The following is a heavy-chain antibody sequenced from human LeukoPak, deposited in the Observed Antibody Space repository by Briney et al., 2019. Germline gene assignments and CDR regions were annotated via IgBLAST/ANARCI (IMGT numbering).Heavy chain of an antibody. CDR2: ISSDGSST. J-gene: IGHJ4*02. CDR3: VRDSGSSEYYFDY. Sequence: GGSLRLPCAASGLTFSSYWMHWVRQAPGKGRVWVSRISSDGSSTNYADFVKGRFTISRDNAKNTLYLQMNSLRAEDTAVYYCVRDSGSSEYYFDYWGQGTLVTVSS. CDR1: GLTFSSYW. D-gene: IGHD1-26*01. V-gene: IGHV3-74*01.